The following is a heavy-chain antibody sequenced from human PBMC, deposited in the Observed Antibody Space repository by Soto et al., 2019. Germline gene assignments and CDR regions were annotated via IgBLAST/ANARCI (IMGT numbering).Heavy chain of an antibody. D-gene: IGHD6-13*01. CDR2: MNPNSGNT. J-gene: IGHJ5*02. CDR1: GYTFTNYD. V-gene: IGHV1-8*01. CDR3: ARRFYSSSWSWLDP. Sequence: QVQLVQSGAEVKKPEASVKVSCKASGYTFTNYDIHWVRQATGQGPEWMGWMNPNSGNTGYAQKFQGRVTMTRSTSISTAYMELSSLRSDDTAVYYCARRFYSSSWSWLDPWGQGPLVTVSS.